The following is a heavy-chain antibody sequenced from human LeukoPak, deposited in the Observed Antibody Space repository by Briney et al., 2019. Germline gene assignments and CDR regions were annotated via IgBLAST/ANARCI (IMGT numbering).Heavy chain of an antibody. V-gene: IGHV3-74*01. D-gene: IGHD3-22*01. Sequence: ASVKVSCKASGYTFSSYWMHWVRQAPGKGLVWVSRINNDGSSTSYADSVKGRFTISRDNAKNTLYLQMNSLRAEDTALYYCAKDGLPYYYYDSSGSPYNWFDPWGQGTLVTVSS. CDR1: GYTFSSYW. CDR3: AKDGLPYYYYDSSGSPYNWFDP. CDR2: INNDGSST. J-gene: IGHJ5*02.